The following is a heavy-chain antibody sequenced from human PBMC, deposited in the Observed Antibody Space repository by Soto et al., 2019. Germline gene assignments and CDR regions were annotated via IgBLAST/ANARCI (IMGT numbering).Heavy chain of an antibody. CDR2: ISYDGSNK. D-gene: IGHD3-10*01. J-gene: IGHJ6*02. Sequence: GVLRLSCAASGFTFSSYGMHWVRQAPGKGLEWVAVISYDGSNKYYADSVKGRFTISRDNSKNTLYLQMNSLRAEDTAVYYCAKDLSDLTYYYGSGSYSYYGMDVWGQGTTVTVSS. CDR3: AKDLSDLTYYYGSGSYSYYGMDV. CDR1: GFTFSSYG. V-gene: IGHV3-30*18.